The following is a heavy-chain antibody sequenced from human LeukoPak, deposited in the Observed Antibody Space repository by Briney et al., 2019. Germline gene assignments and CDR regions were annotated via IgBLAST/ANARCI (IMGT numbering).Heavy chain of an antibody. V-gene: IGHV3-23*01. D-gene: IGHD2-15*01. J-gene: IGHJ4*02. CDR3: VCDRQYCSGGSCYRTGFDY. CDR2: ISGSGGIT. CDR1: GFTFSNYA. Sequence: QSGGSLRLSCAASGFTFSNYAMSWVRQAPGKGLEWVSGISGSGGITYYADSVKGRFTISRDNSKNTLYLQMNSLRAEDTAVYYCVCDRQYCSGGSCYRTGFDYWGQGTLVTVSS.